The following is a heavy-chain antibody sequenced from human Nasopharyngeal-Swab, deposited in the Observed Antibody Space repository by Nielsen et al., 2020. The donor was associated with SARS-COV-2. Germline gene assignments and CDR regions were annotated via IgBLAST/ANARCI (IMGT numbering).Heavy chain of an antibody. J-gene: IGHJ6*02. V-gene: IGHV4-39*07. CDR3: AGDSSGYYYYAMDV. Sequence: SETLSLTCTVSGGSISSTSYFWGWIRQPPGKGLEWIGSIYYIYYSGNTYYNPSLTSRATISVDTSKNQFSLRLSSVTAADTAVYYCAGDSSGYYYYAMDVWGQGTTVTVSS. D-gene: IGHD3-22*01. CDR2: IYYSGNT. CDR1: GGSISSTSYF.